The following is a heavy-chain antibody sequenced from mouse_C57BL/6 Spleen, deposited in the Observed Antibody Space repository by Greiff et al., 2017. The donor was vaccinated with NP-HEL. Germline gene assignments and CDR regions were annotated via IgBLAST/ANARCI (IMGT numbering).Heavy chain of an antibody. CDR3: ARCGTTVVATDY. D-gene: IGHD1-1*01. J-gene: IGHJ2*01. CDR1: GYTFTSYW. CDR2: IYPGSGST. V-gene: IGHV1-55*01. Sequence: VQLQQSGAELVKPGASVKMSCKASGYTFTSYWITWVKQRPGQGLEWIGDIYPGSGSTNYNEKFKSKATLTVDTSSITAYMQLSSLTSEDSAVYYCARCGTTVVATDYWGQSTTLTVSS.